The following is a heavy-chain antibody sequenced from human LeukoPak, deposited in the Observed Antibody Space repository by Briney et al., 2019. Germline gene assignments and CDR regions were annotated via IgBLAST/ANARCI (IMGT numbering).Heavy chain of an antibody. CDR3: ARNILFAFDI. CDR2: ISTSSTTI. CDR1: GFTFSTYT. V-gene: IGHV3-48*01. Sequence: GESLKISCAASGFTFSTYTMNWVRQAPGKGLEWVSYISTSSTTIYYADSVKGRFTISRDNAKNSLYLQMNSLRAEDTAMYYCARNILFAFDIWGQGTMVTVSS. J-gene: IGHJ3*02.